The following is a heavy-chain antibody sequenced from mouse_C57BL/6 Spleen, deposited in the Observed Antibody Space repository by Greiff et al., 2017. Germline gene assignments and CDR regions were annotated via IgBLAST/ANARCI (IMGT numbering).Heavy chain of an antibody. CDR3: TEAITTVVPFAY. V-gene: IGHV6-3*01. CDR1: GFTFSNYW. Sequence: EVMLVESGGGLVQPGGSMKLSCVASGFTFSNYWMNWVRQSPEKGLEWVAQIRLKSDNYATHYAESVKGRFTISIDDSKSSVYLQMNNLRAEDTVIYYCTEAITTVVPFAYWGQGTLVTVSA. CDR2: IRLKSDNYAT. J-gene: IGHJ3*01. D-gene: IGHD1-1*01.